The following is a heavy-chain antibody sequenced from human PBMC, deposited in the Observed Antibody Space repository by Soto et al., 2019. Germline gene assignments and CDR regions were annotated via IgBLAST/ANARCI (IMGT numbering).Heavy chain of an antibody. CDR3: ARVQDGGQGAFDI. CDR1: GFTFSDYY. V-gene: IGHV3-11*06. CDR2: ISSSSSYT. D-gene: IGHD2-15*01. Sequence: QVQLVESGGGLVKPGGSLRLSCAASGFTFSDYYMSWIRQAPGKGLEWVSYISSSSSYTNYADSVKGRFTISRVNAKNSLYLQMNSLRAEDTAVYYCARVQDGGQGAFDIWGQGTMVTVSS. J-gene: IGHJ3*02.